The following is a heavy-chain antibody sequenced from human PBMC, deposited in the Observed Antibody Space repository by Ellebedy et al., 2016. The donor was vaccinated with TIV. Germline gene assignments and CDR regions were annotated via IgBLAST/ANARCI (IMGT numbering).Heavy chain of an antibody. V-gene: IGHV3-21*01. CDR3: ARDSSGWYSANYYYYGMDV. CDR2: ISSSSSYI. J-gene: IGHJ6*02. CDR1: GFTFSSYS. Sequence: PGGSLRLSCAASGFTFSSYSMNWVRQAPGKGLEWVSSISSSSSYIYYADSVKGRFTISRDNAKNSLYLQMNSLRAEDTAVYYCARDSSGWYSANYYYYGMDVWGQGTTVTVSS. D-gene: IGHD6-19*01.